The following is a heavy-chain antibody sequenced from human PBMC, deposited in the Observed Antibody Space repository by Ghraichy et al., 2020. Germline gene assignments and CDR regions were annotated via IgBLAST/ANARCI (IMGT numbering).Heavy chain of an antibody. CDR1: GFTFSSYS. D-gene: IGHD2-15*01. CDR3: VRDGCSGRTRTFYN. V-gene: IGHV3-48*04. CDR2: IGSGGSST. J-gene: IGHJ4*02. Sequence: GGSLRLSCAASGFTFSSYSMNWVRQAPGKGLEWVSYIGSGGSSTYYADSVKGRFTISRDNAKNSVYLDMNSLRAEDTALYYCVRDGCSGRTRTFYNWGQGALVTVSS.